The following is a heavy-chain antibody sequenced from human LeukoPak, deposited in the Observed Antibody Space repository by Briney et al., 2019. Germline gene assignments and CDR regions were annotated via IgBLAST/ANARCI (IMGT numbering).Heavy chain of an antibody. D-gene: IGHD1-1*01. V-gene: IGHV4-34*01. J-gene: IGHJ4*02. CDR1: GGSFSGYY. CDR3: ARQGTSGFDY. CDR2: INHSGST. Sequence: KASETLSLTCAVYGGSFSGYYWSWIRQPPGKGLEWIGEINHSGSTNYNPSLKSRVTISVDTSKNQFSLKLSSVTAADTAVYYCARQGTSGFDYWGQGTLVTVSS.